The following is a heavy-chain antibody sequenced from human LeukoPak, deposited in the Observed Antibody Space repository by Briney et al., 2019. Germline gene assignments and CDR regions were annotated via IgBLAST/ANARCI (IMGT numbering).Heavy chain of an antibody. CDR2: IYYSGST. CDR1: GGSISSSSYY. D-gene: IGHD3-10*01. J-gene: IGHJ6*03. Sequence: KPSETLSLTCTVSGGSISSSSYYWGWIRQPPGKGLEWIGSIYYSGSTNYNPSLKSRVTMSVDTSKNQFSLKLSSVTAADTAVYYCARVPLWGYGSGSYSPYYYYYMDVWGKGTTVTVSS. V-gene: IGHV4-39*07. CDR3: ARVPLWGYGSGSYSPYYYYYMDV.